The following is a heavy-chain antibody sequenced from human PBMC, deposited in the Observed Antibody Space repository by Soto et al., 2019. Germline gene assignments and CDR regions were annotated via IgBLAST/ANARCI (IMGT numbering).Heavy chain of an antibody. CDR1: GGSISSYY. CDR3: ARVGNYYDSSGYSFPFDY. J-gene: IGHJ4*02. Sequence: TSETLSLTCTVSGGSISSYYWSWIRQPPGKGLEWIGYIYYSGSTNYNPSLKSRVTISVDRSKNQFSLKLTSVTAADTAVYYCARVGNYYDSSGYSFPFDYWGQGTLVTVSS. V-gene: IGHV4-59*12. D-gene: IGHD3-22*01. CDR2: IYYSGST.